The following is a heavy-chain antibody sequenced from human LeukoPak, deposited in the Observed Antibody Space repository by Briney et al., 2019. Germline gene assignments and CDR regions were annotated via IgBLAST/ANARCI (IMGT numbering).Heavy chain of an antibody. J-gene: IGHJ6*03. CDR1: GGSFSSYY. D-gene: IGHD6-13*01. CDR2: INHSGST. Sequence: KPSETLSLTCAVYGGSFSSYYWSWIRQPPGKGLEWIGEINHSGSTNYNPSLKSRVTISVDTSKNQFSLKLSSVTAADTAVYYCARVMQQQLGGPYYYYYYYMDVWGKGTTVTVSS. V-gene: IGHV4-34*01. CDR3: ARVMQQQLGGPYYYYYYYMDV.